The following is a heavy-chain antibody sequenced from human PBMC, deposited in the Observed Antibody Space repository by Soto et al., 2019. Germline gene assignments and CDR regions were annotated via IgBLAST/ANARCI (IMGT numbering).Heavy chain of an antibody. CDR1: GFTFSSYG. CDR3: ARALTMVRGAIYYYYGMDV. Sequence: VGSLRLSCAASGFTFSSYGMHWVRQAPGKGLEWVAVIWYDGSNKYYADSVKGRFTISRDNSRNTLYLQMNSLRAEDTAVYYCARALTMVRGAIYYYYGMDVWGQGTTVTVSS. CDR2: IWYDGSNK. V-gene: IGHV3-33*01. J-gene: IGHJ6*02. D-gene: IGHD3-10*01.